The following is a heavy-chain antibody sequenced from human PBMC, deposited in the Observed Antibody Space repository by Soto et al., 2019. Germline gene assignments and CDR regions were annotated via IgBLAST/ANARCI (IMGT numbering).Heavy chain of an antibody. D-gene: IGHD3-10*01. CDR3: ATSGRSKPIDV. V-gene: IGHV1-69*02. Sequence: QVKLVQSGAEVKKPGSSVKVSCKASGGTFSSYTISWVRQAPGQGLEWMGRIIPVLGMTNYAQKLQGRVTINADSSWTTAYMELSSLRSEDTALYYCATSGRSKPIDVWGQGTTVTVSS. J-gene: IGHJ6*02. CDR2: IIPVLGMT. CDR1: GGTFSSYT.